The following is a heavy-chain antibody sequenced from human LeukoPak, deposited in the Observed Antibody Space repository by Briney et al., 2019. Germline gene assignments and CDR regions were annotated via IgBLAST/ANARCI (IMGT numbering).Heavy chain of an antibody. V-gene: IGHV1-69*13. CDR1: GGTFSSYA. CDR2: IIPIFGTA. CDR3: ARDAGGTAMVPSA. Sequence: SVKVSCKASGGTFSSYAISWVRQAPGQGLEWMGGIIPIFGTANYAQKFQGRVTITADESTSTAYMELSSLRSEDTAVYYCARDAGGTAMVPSAWGQGTLVTVSS. D-gene: IGHD5-18*01. J-gene: IGHJ4*02.